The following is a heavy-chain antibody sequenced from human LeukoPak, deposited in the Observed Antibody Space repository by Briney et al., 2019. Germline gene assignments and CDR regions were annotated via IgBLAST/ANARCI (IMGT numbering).Heavy chain of an antibody. Sequence: GSLRLSCAASGFNFSSYEMNWVRQAPGKGLEWVSYISSSGSTTYYADSVKGRFTISRDNAKNSLYLQMNSLRAEDTAVYYCARDQYGSGDGYYMDLWGKGTTVTISS. CDR3: ARDQYGSGDGYYMDL. D-gene: IGHD3-10*01. CDR1: GFNFSSYE. CDR2: ISSSGSTT. J-gene: IGHJ6*03. V-gene: IGHV3-48*03.